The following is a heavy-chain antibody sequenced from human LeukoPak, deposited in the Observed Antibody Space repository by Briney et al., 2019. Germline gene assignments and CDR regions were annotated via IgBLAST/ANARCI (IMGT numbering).Heavy chain of an antibody. V-gene: IGHV1-24*01. J-gene: IGHJ4*02. CDR3: ATDLKWIYYFDY. Sequence: ASVKVSCKVSGYTLTELSMHWVRQAPGKGLEWMGGFDPEDGETIYAQKFQGRVTMTEDTSTDTAYKELSSLRSEDTAVYYCATDLKWIYYFDYWGQGTLVTVSS. CDR2: FDPEDGET. D-gene: IGHD5-12*01. CDR1: GYTLTELS.